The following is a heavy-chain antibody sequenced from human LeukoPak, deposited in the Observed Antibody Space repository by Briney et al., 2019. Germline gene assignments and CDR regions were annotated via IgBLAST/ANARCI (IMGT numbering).Heavy chain of an antibody. CDR2: IYYGGSP. CDR3: ARALKSDSDSANEYYEYFHH. CDR1: GFTVSTNS. J-gene: IGHJ1*01. V-gene: IGHV3-66*01. Sequence: GGPLRLSCAASGFTVSTNSVRWLPEARGKGLEWVSVIYYGGSPYHTDSVEGRFSISRDNSKNTVYLQMNSLRAEDTAVYYCARALKSDSDSANEYYEYFHHWGQGTLVTVSS. D-gene: IGHD3-22*01.